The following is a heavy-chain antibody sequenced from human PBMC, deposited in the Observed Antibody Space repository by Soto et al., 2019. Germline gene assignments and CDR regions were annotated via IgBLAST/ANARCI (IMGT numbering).Heavy chain of an antibody. Sequence: PSETLSLTCTVSGGSISSYYWSWIRQPPGKGLEWIGYIYYSGSTKYNPSLKSRVTISVDTSKNQFSLKLKSVTAADTAVYYCARWNYYGYDYWGQGTQVTVSS. CDR3: ARWNYYGYDY. D-gene: IGHD3-10*01. V-gene: IGHV4-59*08. CDR1: GGSISSYY. J-gene: IGHJ4*02. CDR2: IYYSGST.